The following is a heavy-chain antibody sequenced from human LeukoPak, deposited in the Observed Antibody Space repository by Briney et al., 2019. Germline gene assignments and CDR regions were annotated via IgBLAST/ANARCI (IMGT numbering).Heavy chain of an antibody. CDR1: GYTFTGYY. Sequence: ASVKVSCKASGYTFTGYYMHWVRQAPGQGLEWMGWINPNSGGTNYAQKFQGWVTMTRDTSISTAYMELSRLRSDDTAVYYCARFKQLVGYYFDYWGQGTLVTVSS. CDR3: ARFKQLVGYYFDY. D-gene: IGHD6-13*01. CDR2: INPNSGGT. J-gene: IGHJ4*02. V-gene: IGHV1-2*04.